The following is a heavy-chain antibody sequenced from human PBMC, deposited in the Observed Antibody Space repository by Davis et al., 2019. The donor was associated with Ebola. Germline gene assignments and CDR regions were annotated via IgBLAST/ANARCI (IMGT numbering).Heavy chain of an antibody. CDR2: MSPNSGNT. J-gene: IGHJ6*03. CDR3: AILGYCLSTSCYDFGYYYYMDV. D-gene: IGHD2-2*01. CDR1: GGPLSSYA. V-gene: IGHV1-8*03. Sequence: ASVKVSCKASGGPLSSYAISWVRQAAGQGLEWMGWMSPNSGNTAYAQKFQGRVTLTGDTSINTAYMELSSLSAEDTAVYYCAILGYCLSTSCYDFGYYYYMDVWGNGTTVTVSS.